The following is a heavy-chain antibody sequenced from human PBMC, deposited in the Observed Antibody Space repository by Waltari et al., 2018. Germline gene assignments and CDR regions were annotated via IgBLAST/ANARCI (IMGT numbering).Heavy chain of an antibody. Sequence: EVQLLESGGGLVQPGGSLRLSCAASGFTFSSYAMSWVRQAPGKGLEWVSAISGRGGSTYDADAVKGRFTISRDNSKNTLYLQMNSLRAEDTAVYYCAKSGAFSSGWQGAWGQGTLVTVSS. V-gene: IGHV3-23*01. J-gene: IGHJ5*02. D-gene: IGHD6-19*01. CDR1: GFTFSSYA. CDR3: AKSGAFSSGWQGA. CDR2: ISGRGGST.